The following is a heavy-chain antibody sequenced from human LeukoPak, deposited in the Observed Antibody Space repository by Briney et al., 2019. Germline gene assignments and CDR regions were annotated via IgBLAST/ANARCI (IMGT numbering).Heavy chain of an antibody. Sequence: PSETLSLTCAVYGGSFSGYYWSWIRQPPGKGLEWIGYIYYSGSTNYNPSLKSRVTISVDTSKNQFSLKLSSVTAADTAVYYCARTTEGGYTYDYFYYYYMDVWGKGTTVTISS. CDR3: ARTTEGGYTYDYFYYYYMDV. J-gene: IGHJ6*03. CDR2: IYYSGST. D-gene: IGHD5-18*01. CDR1: GGSFSGYY. V-gene: IGHV4-59*01.